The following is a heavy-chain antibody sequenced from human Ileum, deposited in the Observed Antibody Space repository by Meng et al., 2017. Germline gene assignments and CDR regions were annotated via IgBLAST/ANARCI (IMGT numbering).Heavy chain of an antibody. Sequence: GGSLRLSCAASGFAFRTFSMNWVRQAPGKGLEWLSSISGSSSYIYYTDSLKGRFTMSRDNAKKSVFLQMNSLRAEDTAVYYCARDPLGVGGGFDIWGQGTMVTVSS. J-gene: IGHJ3*02. D-gene: IGHD3-3*01. V-gene: IGHV3-21*01. CDR1: GFAFRTFS. CDR3: ARDPLGVGGGFDI. CDR2: ISGSSSYI.